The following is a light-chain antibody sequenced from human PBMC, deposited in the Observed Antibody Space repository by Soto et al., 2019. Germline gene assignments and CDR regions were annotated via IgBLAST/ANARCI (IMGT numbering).Light chain of an antibody. CDR1: QSISSW. CDR3: QQYNSYTWT. J-gene: IGKJ1*01. Sequence: DIQMTQSPSTLSASVGYRFTITCRASQSISSWLAWYQQKPGKAPKLLIYDASSLESGVPSRFRGSGSGTEFTLTISSLQPDDFETYYCQQYNSYTWTFGQGTKVDIK. V-gene: IGKV1-5*01. CDR2: DAS.